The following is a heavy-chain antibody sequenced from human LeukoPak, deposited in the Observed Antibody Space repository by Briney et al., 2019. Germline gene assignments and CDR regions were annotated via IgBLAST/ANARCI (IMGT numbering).Heavy chain of an antibody. D-gene: IGHD2-15*01. CDR2: ISGSGGRT. CDR3: ARDQCDYGSGGSCYYLTYGMDV. J-gene: IGHJ6*02. Sequence: GGSLRLSCAVSGITLSNYGMSWVRQAPGKGLEWVAGISGSGGRTNYADSVKGRFTISRDNSKNTLYLQMNSLRAEDTAVYFCARDQCDYGSGGSCYYLTYGMDVWGQGTTVTVSS. V-gene: IGHV3-23*01. CDR1: GITLSNYG.